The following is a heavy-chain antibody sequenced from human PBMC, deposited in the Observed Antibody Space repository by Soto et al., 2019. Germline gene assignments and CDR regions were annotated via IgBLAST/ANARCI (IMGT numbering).Heavy chain of an antibody. CDR2: ISYDGSNK. J-gene: IGHJ4*02. CDR1: GFTFSSYG. V-gene: IGHV3-30*18. D-gene: IGHD6-13*01. CDR3: AKEFNRGAAPRDY. Sequence: QVQLVESGGGVVQPGRSLRLSCAASGFTFSSYGMHWVRQAPGKGLEWVAVISYDGSNKYYADSVKGRFTISRDKSKKTLYLQMNSLRAEETAVYYCAKEFNRGAAPRDYWGQGTLVTVSS.